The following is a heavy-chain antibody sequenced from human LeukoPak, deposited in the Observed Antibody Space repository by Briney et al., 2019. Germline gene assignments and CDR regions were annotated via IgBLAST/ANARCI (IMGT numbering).Heavy chain of an antibody. CDR1: GGSFSDYY. CDR2: INHSGST. J-gene: IGHJ6*03. Sequence: PSETLSLTCAVCGGSFSDYYWSWIRQPPGKGLEWIGEINHSGSTNYNPSLKSRVTISVDTSKNQFSLKLSFVTAADTAVYYCALTMIRGAYYYMDVWGRGTTVTVS. D-gene: IGHD3-10*01. V-gene: IGHV4-34*01. CDR3: ALTMIRGAYYYMDV.